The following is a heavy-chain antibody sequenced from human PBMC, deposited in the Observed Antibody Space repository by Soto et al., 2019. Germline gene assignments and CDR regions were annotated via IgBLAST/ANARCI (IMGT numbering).Heavy chain of an antibody. V-gene: IGHV3-21*06. CDR1: GFAFSSYS. CDR3: ASNYGLFDN. Sequence: SLRLSCVASGFAFSSYSMTWVRQAPGKGLECVSSISRTGDSIYYADSVKGRFIISRDNAENSLYLQMSSLRVEDTAVYYCASNYGLFDNWGQGTLVTVSS. J-gene: IGHJ4*02. CDR2: ISRTGDSI. D-gene: IGHD4-17*01.